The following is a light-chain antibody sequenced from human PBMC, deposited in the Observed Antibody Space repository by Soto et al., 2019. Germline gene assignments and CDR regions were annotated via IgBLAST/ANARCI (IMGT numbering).Light chain of an antibody. V-gene: IGKV2-28*01. Sequence: DVVMTQSPLSLPVPPGEPASISCRSSQPLLHSNGFNYLDWYLQRPGQSPQLLIFLGSTRASGVPDRFSGSGLGTDFTLKISRVEAEDVGVYYCMQALQSPRTFGQGTKLEIK. CDR2: LGS. CDR1: QPLLHSNGFNY. CDR3: MQALQSPRT. J-gene: IGKJ2*02.